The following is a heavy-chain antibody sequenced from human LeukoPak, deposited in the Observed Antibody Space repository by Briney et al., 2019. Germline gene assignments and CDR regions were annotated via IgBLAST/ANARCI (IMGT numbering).Heavy chain of an antibody. J-gene: IGHJ6*03. CDR2: FDPENGET. CDR3: ARGIAVAGTGPYYYYYYMDV. V-gene: IGHV1-24*01. CDR1: GYTLTELS. Sequence: GASVKVSCKVSGYTLTELSMHWVRQAPGKGLEWMGGFDPENGETIYAQKFQGRVTMTEDTSTDTAYMELSSLRSDDTAVYYCARGIAVAGTGPYYYYYYMDVWGKGTTVTVSS. D-gene: IGHD6-19*01.